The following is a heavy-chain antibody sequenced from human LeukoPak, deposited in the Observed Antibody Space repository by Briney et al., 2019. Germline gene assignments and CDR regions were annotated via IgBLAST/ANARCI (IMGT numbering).Heavy chain of an antibody. D-gene: IGHD3-3*01. CDR2: IYTSGST. CDR3: ARGQVSLYDFWSGYFDY. J-gene: IGHJ4*02. Sequence: SETLSLTCTVSGGSISSGSYYWSWIRQPAGKGLEWIGRIYTSGSTNHNPSLKSRVTISVDTSKNQFSLKLSSVTAADTAVYYCARGQVSLYDFWSGYFDYWGQGTLVTVSS. V-gene: IGHV4-61*02. CDR1: GGSISSGSYY.